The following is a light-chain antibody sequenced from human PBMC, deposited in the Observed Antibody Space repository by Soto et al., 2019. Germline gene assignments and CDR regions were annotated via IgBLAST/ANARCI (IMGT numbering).Light chain of an antibody. CDR3: SSYTTRSTVV. CDR1: NNDVGGYDY. Sequence: QSALTQPASVSGSPGQSITISCTGTNNDVGGYDYVSWYQQHPGKAPKLMIYDVSNRPSGVSNRFSGSKSGNTASLTISGLQAEDEADYYCSSYTTRSTVVFGGVTKLTVL. V-gene: IGLV2-14*01. CDR2: DVS. J-gene: IGLJ2*01.